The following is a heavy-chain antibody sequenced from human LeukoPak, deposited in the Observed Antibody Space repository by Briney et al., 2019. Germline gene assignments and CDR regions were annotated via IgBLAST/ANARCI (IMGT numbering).Heavy chain of an antibody. J-gene: IGHJ4*02. V-gene: IGHV3-33*08. CDR2: IWYDGSNK. CDR1: GFTFSSYW. D-gene: IGHD6-6*01. Sequence: PGGSLRLSCAASGFTFSSYWMSWVRQAPGKGLEWVAVIWYDGSNKYYADSVKGRFTISRDNSKNTLYLQMNSLRAEDTAVYYCARRSEGSSFDYWGQGTLVTVSS. CDR3: ARRSEGSSFDY.